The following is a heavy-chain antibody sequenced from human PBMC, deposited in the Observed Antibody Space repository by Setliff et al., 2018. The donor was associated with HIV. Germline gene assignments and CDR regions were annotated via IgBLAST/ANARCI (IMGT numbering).Heavy chain of an antibody. D-gene: IGHD6-19*01. Sequence: ASVKVSCKASGYTFASYSLHWVRQAPGQRLEWMGWINAGSGNTKYSQKFQGRVTITRDTSARTAYMELSSLRSEDTAVYYCARVFSGISGWFLFDYWGQGTLVTVSS. CDR1: GYTFASYS. CDR3: ARVFSGISGWFLFDY. J-gene: IGHJ4*02. CDR2: INAGSGNT. V-gene: IGHV1-3*01.